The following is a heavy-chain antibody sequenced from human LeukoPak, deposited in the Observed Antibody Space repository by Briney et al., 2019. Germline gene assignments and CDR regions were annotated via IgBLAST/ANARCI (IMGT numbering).Heavy chain of an antibody. D-gene: IGHD3-10*01. CDR1: GFTVSSNY. Sequence: GGSLRLSCAASGFTVSSNYMSWVRQAPGKGLEWVSVIYSGGSTYYADSVKGRFTISRDNSKNTLYLQMNSLRAEDTAVYSCARSLGDYYGSGSYSANWFDPWGQGTLVTVSS. CDR3: ARSLGDYYGSGSYSANWFDP. V-gene: IGHV3-66*01. CDR2: IYSGGST. J-gene: IGHJ5*02.